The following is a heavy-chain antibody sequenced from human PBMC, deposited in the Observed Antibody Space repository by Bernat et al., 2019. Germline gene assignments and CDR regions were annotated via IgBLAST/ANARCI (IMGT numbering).Heavy chain of an antibody. V-gene: IGHV1-18*01. Sequence: QVQLGQSGAEVKKPGASVKVSCKASGYTFTSNGISWVRQAPGHGGEWMGWISGYNGKTNYEQKLQGRLTLPTDTSTSTAYMALRTLGSDDTAVYYCARDGTAGAAGTFDYYGMDVWGQGTTVTVSS. CDR3: ARDGTAGAAGTFDYYGMDV. CDR1: GYTFTSNG. CDR2: ISGYNGKT. J-gene: IGHJ6*02. D-gene: IGHD6-13*01.